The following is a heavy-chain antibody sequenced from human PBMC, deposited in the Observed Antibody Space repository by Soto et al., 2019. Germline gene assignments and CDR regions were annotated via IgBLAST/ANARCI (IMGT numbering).Heavy chain of an antibody. D-gene: IGHD3-16*01. CDR3: AKHVVFVSGGSSFDF. Sequence: PSETLSLTCTVSGGSISGYYWSWIRQPPGKGLEWVGCIHYTGSTNYNPSLKSRLTISVDTSKNQFSLKLTSVTAADTAVYYCAKHVVFVSGGSSFDFWGQGILVTVSS. CDR2: IHYTGST. J-gene: IGHJ4*02. V-gene: IGHV4-59*08. CDR1: GGSISGYY.